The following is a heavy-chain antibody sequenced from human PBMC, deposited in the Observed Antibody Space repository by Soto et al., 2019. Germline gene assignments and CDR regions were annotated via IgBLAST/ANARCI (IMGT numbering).Heavy chain of an antibody. V-gene: IGHV1-3*01. CDR1: GYTFTSYG. D-gene: IGHD1-26*01. CDR3: ARIGKVDY. CDR2: INAANGDT. Sequence: ASVKVSCKASGYTFTSYGIHWVRQAPGQRLEWMGWINAANGDTIYSPKFQGRVTIARDTSASTAYMELSSLRSEDTAVYYCARIGKVDYWGQGTLVTVSS. J-gene: IGHJ4*02.